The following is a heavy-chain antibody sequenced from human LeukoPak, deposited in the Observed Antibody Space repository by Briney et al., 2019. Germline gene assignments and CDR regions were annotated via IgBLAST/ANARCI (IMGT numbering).Heavy chain of an antibody. J-gene: IGHJ4*02. CDR3: ARRYSYGPFDY. V-gene: IGHV1-69*13. CDR1: GGTFSSYA. CDR2: IIPIFGTA. Sequence: GASVKVSCKASGGTFSSYAISWVRQAPGQGLEWMGGIIPIFGTANYAQKFQGRVTITADESTSTAYMELSSLRPEDTAVYYCARRYSYGPFDYWGQGTLVTVSS. D-gene: IGHD5-18*01.